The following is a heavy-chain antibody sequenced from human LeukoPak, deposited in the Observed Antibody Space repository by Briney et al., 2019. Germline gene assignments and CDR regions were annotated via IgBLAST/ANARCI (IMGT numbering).Heavy chain of an antibody. J-gene: IGHJ4*02. V-gene: IGHV3-21*01. CDR2: ISSSSSYI. Sequence: GGSLRLSFAASGFPFVSFAMNWFPRAPGKGLEWVSYISSSSSYIYYADSVKGRFTISRDNAKNSLYLQMNSLRAEDTAAYYCVAGGTGYWGQGTLVTVSS. CDR3: VAGGTGY. CDR1: GFPFVSFA. D-gene: IGHD4-23*01.